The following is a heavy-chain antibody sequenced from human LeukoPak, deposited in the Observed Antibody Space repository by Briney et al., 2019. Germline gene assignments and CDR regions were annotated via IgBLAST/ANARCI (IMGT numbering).Heavy chain of an antibody. CDR1: GFTFSSYG. CDR3: AKDVGELGAFDI. CDR2: ISYDGSNK. Sequence: GGSLRLSCAASGFTFSSYGMHWVRQAPGKGLEWVAVISYDGSNKYYADSVKGRFTISRDNSKNTLYLQMNSLRAEDTAVYYCAKDVGELGAFDIWGQGTMVTVSS. D-gene: IGHD1-26*01. V-gene: IGHV3-30*18. J-gene: IGHJ3*02.